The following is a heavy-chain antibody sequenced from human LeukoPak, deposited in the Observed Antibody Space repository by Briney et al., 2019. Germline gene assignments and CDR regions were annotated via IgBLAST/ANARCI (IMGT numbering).Heavy chain of an antibody. CDR2: ISSGDSDT. Sequence: GESLKISCKGSGYSFTSYWIGWVRRMPGKGLEWMGVISSGDSDTRYSPSFQGQVTISADKSISTAYLQWSSLKASDTAMYYCARQNPYYGSGSYSYNWFDPWGQGTLVTVSS. CDR3: ARQNPYYGSGSYSYNWFDP. J-gene: IGHJ5*02. V-gene: IGHV5-51*01. CDR1: GYSFTSYW. D-gene: IGHD3-10*01.